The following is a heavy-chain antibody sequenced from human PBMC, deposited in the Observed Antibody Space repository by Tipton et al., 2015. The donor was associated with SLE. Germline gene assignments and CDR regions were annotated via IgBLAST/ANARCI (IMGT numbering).Heavy chain of an antibody. J-gene: IGHJ4*02. CDR3: ARGSYYFDSSDYLDY. V-gene: IGHV3-21*01. D-gene: IGHD3-22*01. CDR2: ISSSSSYI. Sequence: SLRLSCAASGFTFSSYSMNWVRQAPGKGLEWVSSISSSSSYIFYADSVKGRFTISRDNAKNSLYLQMNSLRAEDTAVYYCARGSYYFDSSDYLDYWGQGTLATVSS. CDR1: GFTFSSYS.